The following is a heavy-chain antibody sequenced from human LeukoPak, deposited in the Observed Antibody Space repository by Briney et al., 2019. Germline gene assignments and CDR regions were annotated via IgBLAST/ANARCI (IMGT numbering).Heavy chain of an antibody. J-gene: IGHJ5*02. D-gene: IGHD2-21*01. Sequence: GGSLRLSCGASGFTFSNYEMNWVRQAPGKGLEWVAYISSRRSTIYYADSVKGRFTISRDNAKNSLCLQMNSLRAEDTAVYYCARDLGGNGDSWGQGTLVTVSS. CDR1: GFTFSNYE. CDR3: ARDLGGNGDS. CDR2: ISSRRSTI. V-gene: IGHV3-48*03.